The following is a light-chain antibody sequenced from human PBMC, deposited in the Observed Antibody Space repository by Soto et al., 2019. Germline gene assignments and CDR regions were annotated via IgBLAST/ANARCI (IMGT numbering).Light chain of an antibody. CDR3: QQRSNWPPVT. CDR2: DAS. V-gene: IGKV3-11*01. CDR1: QSINRH. J-gene: IGKJ4*01. Sequence: EIVLTQSPATLSLSPGERATLSCRASQSINRHLAWYRQKPGQAPRLLIYDASNRATDIPARFSGSGSGTDFTLTISSLEPEDFGVYDCQQRSNWPPVTCGGGTKVEIK.